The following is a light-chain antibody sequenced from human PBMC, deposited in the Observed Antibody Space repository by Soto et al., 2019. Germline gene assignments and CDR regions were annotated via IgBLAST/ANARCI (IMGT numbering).Light chain of an antibody. V-gene: IGKV3-11*01. J-gene: IGKJ2*01. CDR1: QSVSSY. CDR2: DAS. CDR3: QQRSYWPRA. Sequence: EIVLTQSPATLSLSPGERATLSCRASQSVSSYLAWYQQKPGQAPRLLIYDASTRATGIPARFSGSGSGTDFTLTISSLEPEDFAVYYCQQRSYWPRAFGQGTKLEIK.